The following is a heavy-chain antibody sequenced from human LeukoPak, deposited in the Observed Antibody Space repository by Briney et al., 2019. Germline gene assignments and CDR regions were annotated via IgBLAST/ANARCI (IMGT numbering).Heavy chain of an antibody. CDR1: GGSIGSYY. V-gene: IGHV4-59*01. J-gene: IGHJ4*02. CDR2: IHYSGST. Sequence: SETLSLTCTVYGGSIGSYYWNWIRQAPGKGLEWIGYIHYSGSTNHNSSLKSRVTISVDTSKNQYSLKLSSVTAADTAVYYCAREGGPYRPLDYSGQGTLVTVAS. CDR3: AREGGPYRPLDY.